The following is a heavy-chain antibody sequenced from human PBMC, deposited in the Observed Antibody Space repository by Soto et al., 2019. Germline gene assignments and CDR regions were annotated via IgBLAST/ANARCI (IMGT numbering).Heavy chain of an antibody. CDR1: GASINPGGYY. CDR3: AREPGYGLGVLAI. J-gene: IGHJ6*02. V-gene: IGHV4-31*02. CDR2: VYYSGST. Sequence: SETLSLTCNVSGASINPGGYYWSWIRQHPGKGLEWIGFVYYSGSTSYSPSLESRVSISVDPSKRQFYLELASVTAADSAVYYCAREPGYGLGVLAIWGQGTTVTVSS. D-gene: IGHD5-12*01.